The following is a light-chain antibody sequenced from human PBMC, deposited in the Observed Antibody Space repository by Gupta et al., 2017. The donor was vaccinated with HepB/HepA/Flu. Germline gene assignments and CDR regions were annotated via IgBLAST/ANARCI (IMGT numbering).Light chain of an antibody. CDR2: AAS. J-gene: IGKJ2*01. CDR1: QSISSY. CDR3: KQSYSTS. Sequence: DIQMTQSPSSLSASVGDRVTITCRASQSISSYLNWYQQKPGKVPKLLIYAASSLQSGVPSRFSGRGSGTDFTLTISSLQPEDFATYYCKQSYSTSFGQGTKLEIK. V-gene: IGKV1-39*01.